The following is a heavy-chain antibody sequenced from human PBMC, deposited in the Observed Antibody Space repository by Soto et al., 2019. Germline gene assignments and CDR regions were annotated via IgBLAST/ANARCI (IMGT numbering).Heavy chain of an antibody. D-gene: IGHD5-12*01. CDR1: GFTFSGYW. CDR3: TRDRPEAHYDSHPLFDH. Sequence: EVQLVESGGGFLQPGGSLRLSCAASGFTFSGYWMHWVRQVPGKGLIWVARSNSDGSGINYADSVKGRFTISRDNVKNILFLQMNSLRADDSAVYYCTRDRPEAHYDSHPLFDHWGQGTLVTVSS. J-gene: IGHJ4*02. V-gene: IGHV3-74*01. CDR2: SNSDGSGI.